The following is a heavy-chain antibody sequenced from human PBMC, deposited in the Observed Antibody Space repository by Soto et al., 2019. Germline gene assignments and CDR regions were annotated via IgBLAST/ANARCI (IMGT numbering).Heavy chain of an antibody. CDR3: ASEYCGGDCYSAARYGMDV. CDR2: INAGNGNT. V-gene: IGHV1-3*01. J-gene: IGHJ6*02. D-gene: IGHD2-21*02. Sequence: QVQLLQSGAEVKKPGASVKASCKASGYTFTSYAMHWVRQAPGQRLEWMGWINAGNGNTKYSQKFQGRVTITRDRPASTAYMELSSLRSEDTAVYYCASEYCGGDCYSAARYGMDVWGQGTTVTVSS. CDR1: GYTFTSYA.